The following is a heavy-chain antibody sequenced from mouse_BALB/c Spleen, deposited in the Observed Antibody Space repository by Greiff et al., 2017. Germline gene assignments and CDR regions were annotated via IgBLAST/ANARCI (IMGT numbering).Heavy chain of an antibody. CDR1: GFDFSRYW. V-gene: IGHV4-1*02. Sequence: EVHLVESGGGLVQPGGSLKLSCAASGFDFSRYWMSWVRQAPGKGLEWIGEINPDSSTINYTPSLKDKFIISRDNAKNTLYLQMSKVRSEDTALYYCARRGILYYFDYWGQGTTLTVSS. CDR2: INPDSSTI. J-gene: IGHJ2*01. CDR3: ARRGILYYFDY.